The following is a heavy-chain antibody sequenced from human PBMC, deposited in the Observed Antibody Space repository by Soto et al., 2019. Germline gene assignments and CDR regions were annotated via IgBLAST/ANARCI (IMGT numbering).Heavy chain of an antibody. V-gene: IGHV3-64*01. CDR2: ISSNGGST. Sequence: EVQLVESGGGLVQPGGSLRLSCAASGFTFSSYAMHWVRQAPGKGLEYVSAISSNGGSTYYANSVKGRFTISRDNSKNTLYLQMGSLRAEEMAVYYRARGGGYYFDYWGQGTLVTVSS. CDR3: ARGGGYYFDY. CDR1: GFTFSSYA. J-gene: IGHJ4*02.